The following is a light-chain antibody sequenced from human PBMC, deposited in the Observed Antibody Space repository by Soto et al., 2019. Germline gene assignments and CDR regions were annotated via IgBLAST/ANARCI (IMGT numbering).Light chain of an antibody. CDR3: LQDYNLPIT. V-gene: IGKV3-20*01. CDR1: QSVNSNS. CDR2: GAS. J-gene: IGKJ5*01. Sequence: EVVLTQSPGTLSLSPGERATLSCRASQSVNSNSLAWYQQKPGQAPRVFIYGASTRATGIPDRFSGSGSGTDFTLTISSLEPEDFAVYYCLQDYNLPITFGQGTRLEIK.